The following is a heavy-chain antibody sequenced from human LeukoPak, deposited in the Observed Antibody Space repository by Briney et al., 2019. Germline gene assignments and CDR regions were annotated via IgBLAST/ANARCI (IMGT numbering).Heavy chain of an antibody. CDR3: ARDEYYDSSGSDAFDI. Sequence: PGGSLRLSCAASGFTLSSYAMHWVRQAAGKGLEWVAVISNDGNDKYHADSVKGRFTISRDNSKNTLYLQMNSLRAEDTAVYYCARDEYYDSSGSDAFDIWGQGAMVTASS. J-gene: IGHJ3*02. D-gene: IGHD3-22*01. CDR1: GFTLSSYA. CDR2: ISNDGNDK. V-gene: IGHV3-30-3*01.